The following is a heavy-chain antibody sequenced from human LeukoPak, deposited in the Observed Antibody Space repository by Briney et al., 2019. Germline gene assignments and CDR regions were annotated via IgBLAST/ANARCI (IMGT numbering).Heavy chain of an antibody. V-gene: IGHV3-7*01. CDR2: IKEDGSEK. Sequence: GGSLRLSCAASGFSFSSYWMNWVRQAPGKGLEWVANIKEDGSEKNYVDSVKGRFTISRDNAKNSLSLQMNSLRVEDTAMYYCTTLISREPPDVWGQGTMVTVSA. CDR3: TTLISREPPDV. D-gene: IGHD1-14*01. J-gene: IGHJ3*01. CDR1: GFSFSSYW.